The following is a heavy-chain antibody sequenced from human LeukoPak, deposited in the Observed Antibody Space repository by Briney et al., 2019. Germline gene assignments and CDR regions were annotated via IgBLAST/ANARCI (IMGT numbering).Heavy chain of an antibody. V-gene: IGHV3-21*01. CDR2: ISRNSSYM. CDR3: ARDESDCSGGSCYLDY. D-gene: IGHD2-15*01. Sequence: GGSLRLCCVASGFTFSSCSMNWVRQAPGKGLEWVSSISRNSSYMYYADSVKGRFTISRDNAKNSLYLQMNSLRAEDTAVYYCARDESDCSGGSCYLDYWGQGTVVTVSS. J-gene: IGHJ4*02. CDR1: GFTFSSCS.